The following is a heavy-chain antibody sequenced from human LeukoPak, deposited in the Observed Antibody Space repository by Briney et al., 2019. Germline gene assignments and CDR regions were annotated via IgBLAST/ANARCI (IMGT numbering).Heavy chain of an antibody. CDR2: IRSTSRSYI. Sequence: GGSLRLSCAPSGFTFSSYGMSWVRHAPGEGLEWGSSIRSTSRSYIYYADSVKGRFTISRDNAKNSLYLQMNSLRAEDTAVYYCAREHSGYDFPGRDYYYMDVWGKGTTVTVSS. D-gene: IGHD5-12*01. CDR1: GFTFSSYG. V-gene: IGHV3-21*01. CDR3: AREHSGYDFPGRDYYYMDV. J-gene: IGHJ6*03.